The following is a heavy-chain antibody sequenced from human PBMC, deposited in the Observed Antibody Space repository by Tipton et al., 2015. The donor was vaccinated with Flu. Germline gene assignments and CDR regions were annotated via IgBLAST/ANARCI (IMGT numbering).Heavy chain of an antibody. D-gene: IGHD5-12*01. CDR2: VNHSGST. CDR1: GGSISDSGYY. J-gene: IGHJ4*02. V-gene: IGHV4-39*07. CDR3: AIGSGYANAYLDS. Sequence: GLVKPSETLSLTCTVSGGSISDSGYYWGWIRQPPGKGLEWIGEVNHSGSTNYNPSLKSRVTVSVDTSKNQFSLKVRSLTAADTAVYYCAIGSGYANAYLDSWGRGNLVTVSS.